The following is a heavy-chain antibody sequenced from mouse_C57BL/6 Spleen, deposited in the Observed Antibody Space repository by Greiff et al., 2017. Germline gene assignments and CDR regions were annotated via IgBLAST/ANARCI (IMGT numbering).Heavy chain of an antibody. CDR1: GYTFTSYW. V-gene: IGHV1-72*01. CDR3: ARDCYGRSSYWYFDV. Sequence: QVQLQQPGAELVKPGASVKLSCTASGYTFTSYWMHWVKQRPGRGLEWIGRIDPNSGGTKYNEKFKSKATLTVDKASSTAYMQLSSLTSEDSAGYNCARDCYGRSSYWYFDVWGTGTTVTVSS. CDR2: IDPNSGGT. D-gene: IGHD1-1*01. J-gene: IGHJ1*03.